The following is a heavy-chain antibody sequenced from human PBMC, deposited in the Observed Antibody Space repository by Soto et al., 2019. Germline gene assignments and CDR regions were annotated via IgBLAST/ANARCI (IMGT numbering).Heavy chain of an antibody. V-gene: IGHV1-18*04. Sequence: ASVKVSCKASGYTFTSYGISWVRQAPGQGLEWMGWISAYNGNTNYAQKLQGRVTMTTDTSTSTAYMELRSVRSDDTAVYYCARDKTDFWSGWPPDVWGQGTTVTVSS. CDR2: ISAYNGNT. J-gene: IGHJ6*02. D-gene: IGHD3-3*01. CDR1: GYTFTSYG. CDR3: ARDKTDFWSGWPPDV.